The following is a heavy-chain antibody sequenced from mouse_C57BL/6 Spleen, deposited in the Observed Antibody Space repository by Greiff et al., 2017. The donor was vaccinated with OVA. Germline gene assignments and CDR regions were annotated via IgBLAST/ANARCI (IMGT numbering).Heavy chain of an antibody. D-gene: IGHD3-2*02. CDR3: ARRGSSGALDY. CDR1: GYTFTSYG. V-gene: IGHV1-81*01. CDR2: IYPRSGNT. J-gene: IGHJ2*01. Sequence: VKLQQSGAELARPGASVKLSCKASGYTFTSYGISWVKQRTGQGLEWIGEIYPRSGNTYYNEKFKGKATLTADKSSSTAYMELRSLTSEDSAVYFCARRGSSGALDYWGQGTTLTVSS.